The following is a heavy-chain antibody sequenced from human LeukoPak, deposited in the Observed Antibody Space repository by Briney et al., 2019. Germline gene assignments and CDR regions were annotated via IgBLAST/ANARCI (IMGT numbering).Heavy chain of an antibody. V-gene: IGHV3-7*01. CDR1: GFTFSGYW. D-gene: IGHD6-6*01. CDR3: AGASPYFDY. Sequence: GGSLRLSCAASGFTFSGYWMTWVRQAPGKGLEWVANIKQDGNEKYYVDSVKGRFTISRDNAKNSLSLQMNSLRAEDTALYYCAGASPYFDYWGQGTLVTVSS. J-gene: IGHJ4*02. CDR2: IKQDGNEK.